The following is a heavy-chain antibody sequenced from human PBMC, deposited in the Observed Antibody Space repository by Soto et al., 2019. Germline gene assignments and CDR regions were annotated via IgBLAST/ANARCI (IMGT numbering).Heavy chain of an antibody. CDR3: ATSHYDFWSEEGY. J-gene: IGHJ4*02. CDR2: ISSSGSTI. D-gene: IGHD3-3*01. Sequence: QVVESGGGLVQPGGSLRLSCAASGFTFSAYSMNWARQAPGKGLEWVSYISSSGSTIYYADSVKGRFTISRDNAKNSLYLQMNSLRAEDTAVYYCATSHYDFWSEEGYWGQGTLVTVSS. V-gene: IGHV3-48*04. CDR1: GFTFSAYS.